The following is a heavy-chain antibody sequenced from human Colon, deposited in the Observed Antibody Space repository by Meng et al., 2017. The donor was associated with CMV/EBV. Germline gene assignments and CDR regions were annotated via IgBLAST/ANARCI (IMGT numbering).Heavy chain of an antibody. D-gene: IGHD5-24*01. V-gene: IGHV4-39*07. CDR1: GDALSGRSFS. CDR3: ARMALHWYFNL. CDR2: IYYTGND. Sequence: LREPGPGLVTPAETLPLTCTVSGDALSGRSFSWGWIRQPPGKGLEWIARIYYTGNDYHNPSHKSRVTISIDTSNNQFSLRLTSVTAADTAVYYCARMALHWYFNLWGRGTLVTVSS. J-gene: IGHJ2*01.